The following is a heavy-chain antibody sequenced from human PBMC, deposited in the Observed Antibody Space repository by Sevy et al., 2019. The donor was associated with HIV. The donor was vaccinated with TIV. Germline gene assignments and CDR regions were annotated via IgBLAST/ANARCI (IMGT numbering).Heavy chain of an antibody. CDR1: GFTFRTYN. CDR3: TRDKTILEGRYGMDV. Sequence: GGSLRLSCAASGFTFRTYNMNWVRLAPGKGLEWVSFISSSSGYIYYADSVKGRFTISRDNAKNSLYLQMNSLRAEDTAVYYCTRDKTILEGRYGMDVWGHGTTVTVSS. CDR2: ISSSSGYI. V-gene: IGHV3-21*01. D-gene: IGHD3-3*01. J-gene: IGHJ6*02.